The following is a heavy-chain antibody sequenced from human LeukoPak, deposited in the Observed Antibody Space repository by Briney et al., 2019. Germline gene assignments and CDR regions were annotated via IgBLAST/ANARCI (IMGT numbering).Heavy chain of an antibody. Sequence: PGGSLRLSCAASGSTFSAYGMHWVRQAPGKGLEWVTFIRYDGSNKYYADSVKGRFTISRDNSKNTLYLQMNSLRAEDTAVYYCARVGPVAGTLHDAFDIWGQGTMVTVSS. CDR3: ARVGPVAGTLHDAFDI. J-gene: IGHJ3*02. V-gene: IGHV3-30*02. CDR2: IRYDGSNK. D-gene: IGHD6-19*01. CDR1: GSTFSAYG.